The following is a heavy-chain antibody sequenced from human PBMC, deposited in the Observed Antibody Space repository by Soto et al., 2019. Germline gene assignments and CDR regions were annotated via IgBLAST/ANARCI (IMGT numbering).Heavy chain of an antibody. D-gene: IGHD6-13*01. J-gene: IGHJ5*02. CDR1: GFTFSSYS. Sequence: GGSLRLSCAAPGFTFSSYSMNWVRQAPGKGLEWVSSISSSSSYIYYADSVKGRFTISRDNAKNSLYLQMNSLRAEDTAVYYCARDLSIAAAALPWGQGTLVTVSS. V-gene: IGHV3-21*01. CDR3: ARDLSIAAAALP. CDR2: ISSSSSYI.